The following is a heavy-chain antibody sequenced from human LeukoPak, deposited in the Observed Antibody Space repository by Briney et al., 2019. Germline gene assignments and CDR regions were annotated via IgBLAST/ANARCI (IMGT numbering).Heavy chain of an antibody. D-gene: IGHD6-19*01. CDR2: ISSGGGST. J-gene: IGHJ4*02. CDR3: ASRRIAEPGTRAFDY. CDR1: GFTLSRYE. V-gene: IGHV3-48*03. Sequence: GGSLRLSCAASGFTLSRYEMNWVRQAPGKGLEWVSYISSGGGSTHYADSVRGRFTISRDSASNSLSLQMNSLRAEDTAVDYCASRRIAEPGTRAFDYWGQGTLVTVPS.